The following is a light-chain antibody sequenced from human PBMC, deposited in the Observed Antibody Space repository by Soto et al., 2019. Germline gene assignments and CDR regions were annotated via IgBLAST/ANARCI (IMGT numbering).Light chain of an antibody. V-gene: IGKV1-12*02. CDR2: VAS. Sequence: DIQMTQSPPSVSASVGDRVTITCRASQGINSRLAWYQQKPGKAPKLLISVASSLQSGVPSRFSGSGSGTNFTLTITSLQPEDFAIYFCQQAKSFPFTFGGGTRVEMK. CDR3: QQAKSFPFT. J-gene: IGKJ4*01. CDR1: QGINSR.